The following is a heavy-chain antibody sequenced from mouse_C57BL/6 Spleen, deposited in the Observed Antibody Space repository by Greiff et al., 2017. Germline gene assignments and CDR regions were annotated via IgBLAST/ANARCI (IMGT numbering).Heavy chain of an antibody. D-gene: IGHD2-1*01. CDR3: AREGGVCNYEAY. Sequence: QVQLQQPGAELVRPGSSVKLSCKASGYTFTSYWMHWVKQRPIHGLEWIGNIDPSDSETHYNQNFKDKATLTVDKSSSTAYMQLSSLTSEDSAVYYCAREGGVCNYEAYWGQGTLVTVSA. CDR1: GYTFTSYW. V-gene: IGHV1-52*01. CDR2: IDPSDSET. J-gene: IGHJ3*01.